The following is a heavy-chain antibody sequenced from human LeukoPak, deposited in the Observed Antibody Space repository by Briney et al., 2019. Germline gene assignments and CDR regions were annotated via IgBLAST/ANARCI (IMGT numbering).Heavy chain of an antibody. J-gene: IGHJ4*02. CDR1: GGSFSGYY. CDR3: ARGRAPFD. D-gene: IGHD3-3*02. CDR2: VNRSGST. Sequence: PSETLSLTCAVYGGSFSGYYWSWIRQPPGKGLEWIGEVNRSGSTNYNPSLKSRVTISLDTSMNQFSLRLSSVTAADTAVYYCARGRAPFDWGQGTLVTVSS. V-gene: IGHV4-34*01.